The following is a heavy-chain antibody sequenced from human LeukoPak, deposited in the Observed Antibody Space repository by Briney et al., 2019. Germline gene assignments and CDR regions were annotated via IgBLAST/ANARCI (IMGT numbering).Heavy chain of an antibody. Sequence: EASVKVSCKASGGTFSSYAISWVRQAPGQGLEWMGGIIPIFGTVNYAQKFQGRVTITADKSTSTAYMELSSLRSEDTAVYYCARYCSSTSCYYYYGMDVWGKGTTVTVSS. CDR2: IIPIFGTV. J-gene: IGHJ6*04. CDR3: ARYCSSTSCYYYYGMDV. CDR1: GGTFSSYA. V-gene: IGHV1-69*06. D-gene: IGHD2-2*01.